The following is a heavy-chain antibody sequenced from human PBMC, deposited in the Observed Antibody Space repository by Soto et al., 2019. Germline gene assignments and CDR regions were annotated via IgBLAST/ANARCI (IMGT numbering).Heavy chain of an antibody. CDR2: IDEYGSTI. J-gene: IGHJ4*02. CDR3: TRDIGGTGAY. CDR1: GFTFSSFW. D-gene: IGHD3-10*01. Sequence: EVQLVESGGGLVQPGGSLRLSCAASGFTFSSFWMHWVRQVPGKGLMWVSRIDEYGSTINYADSVKGRFTISRDNARNTLYLEMNSLRAEDTALYYCTRDIGGTGAYWGPGTLVTVSS. V-gene: IGHV3-74*01.